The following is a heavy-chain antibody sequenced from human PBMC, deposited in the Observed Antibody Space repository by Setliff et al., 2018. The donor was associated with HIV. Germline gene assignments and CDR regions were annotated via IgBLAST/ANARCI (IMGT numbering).Heavy chain of an antibody. CDR2: VYYTGTT. Sequence: PSETLSLTCTVSDDSFSTSDYWWAWIRQPPGKGLEWIGYVYYTGTTYSNPSLKGRVSMSVDTSRNQFSLRLNSVTAADTSLYFCARGIRFGDLVPPYFDYWGQGISVTVSS. CDR1: DDSFSTSDYW. D-gene: IGHD3-10*01. V-gene: IGHV4-39*01. J-gene: IGHJ4*02. CDR3: ARGIRFGDLVPPYFDY.